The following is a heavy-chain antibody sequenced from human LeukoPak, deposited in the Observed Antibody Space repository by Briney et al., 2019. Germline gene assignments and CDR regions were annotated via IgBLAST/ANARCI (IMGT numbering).Heavy chain of an antibody. CDR1: GYSFTSYW. D-gene: IGHD3-10*01. CDR2: IYPGDSDT. J-gene: IGHJ3*02. Sequence: GESPKISCKGSGYSFTSYWIGWVRQMPGKGLEWMGIIYPGDSDTRYSPSFQGQVTISADKSISTAYLQWSSLKASDTAMYYCARLTMVRGVENAFDIWGQGTMVTVSS. CDR3: ARLTMVRGVENAFDI. V-gene: IGHV5-51*01.